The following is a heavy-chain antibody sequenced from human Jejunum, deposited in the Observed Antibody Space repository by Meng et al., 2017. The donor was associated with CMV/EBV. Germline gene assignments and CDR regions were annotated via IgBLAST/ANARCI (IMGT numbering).Heavy chain of an antibody. Sequence: QVQLTESGPGLVRPSQTPSLTCTVSGGSVSSGGYYWTWIRQHPGKGLEWFGHIYYSGSTFYNPSLRRRVIISIGTSKNQFSLNLRSVTAADTAVYYCARVSSGWDYFDYWGQGTLVTVSS. CDR1: GGSVSSGGYY. V-gene: IGHV4-31*03. D-gene: IGHD6-19*01. CDR2: IYYSGST. CDR3: ARVSSGWDYFDY. J-gene: IGHJ4*02.